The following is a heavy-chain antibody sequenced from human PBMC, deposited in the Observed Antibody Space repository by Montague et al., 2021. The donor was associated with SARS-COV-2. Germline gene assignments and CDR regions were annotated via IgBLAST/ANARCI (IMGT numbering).Heavy chain of an antibody. CDR1: GGSISSGGYD. CDR3: ARAGTITMIVVVIDAFDI. V-gene: IGHV4-31*03. CDR2: IYYSGST. Sequence: TLSLTCTVSGGSISSGGYDWSWIRQHPGKGLEWIGYIYYSGSTYYNPSLKSRVTISVDTSKNQFSLKLSSVTAADTAVYYCARAGTITMIVVVIDAFDIWGQGTMVTVSP. D-gene: IGHD3-22*01. J-gene: IGHJ3*02.